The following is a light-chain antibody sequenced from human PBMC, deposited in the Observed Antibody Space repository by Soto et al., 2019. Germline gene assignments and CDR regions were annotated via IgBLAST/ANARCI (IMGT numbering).Light chain of an antibody. J-gene: IGKJ4*01. CDR2: GAS. CDR1: QSVSSSY. V-gene: IGKV3-20*01. Sequence: EIVLTQSPGTLSLSPGERATLSCRASQSVSSSYLAWYQQKPGQAPRVIIYGASIRATGIPDRFSGSGPGTDFTLTISRLDPEDFAVYYCQQYGSSPLTFGGGTKVDI. CDR3: QQYGSSPLT.